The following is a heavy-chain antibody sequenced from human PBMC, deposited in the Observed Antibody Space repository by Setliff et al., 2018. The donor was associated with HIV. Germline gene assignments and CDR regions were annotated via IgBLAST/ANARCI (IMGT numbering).Heavy chain of an antibody. Sequence: PSETLSLTCTVSGGSIVRYYWTWIRQPPGKGLEWIGGIYYTGSPFYNPSLKSRVTISVDTSNNQFSLKLSSVTAADTAVYYCARGGGTSSPIDYHYYIDVWGKGTTVTVSS. CDR1: GGSIVRYY. CDR2: IYYTGSP. D-gene: IGHD6-6*01. V-gene: IGHV4-59*05. J-gene: IGHJ6*03. CDR3: ARGGGTSSPIDYHYYIDV.